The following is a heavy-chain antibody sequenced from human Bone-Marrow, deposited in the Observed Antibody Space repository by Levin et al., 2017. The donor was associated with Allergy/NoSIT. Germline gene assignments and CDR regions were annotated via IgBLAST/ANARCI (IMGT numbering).Heavy chain of an antibody. J-gene: IGHJ4*02. CDR1: GGSISDYY. Sequence: LSQTLSLTCTVSGGSISDYYWSWIRQPPEKELEWIGYIYDSGTTRYNPSLKSRVTISLDTSKNQFSLRLSSLAAVDTAIYYCARLASGGRVQRGFDYWGQGTLVTVSS. D-gene: IGHD2-15*01. CDR2: IYDSGTT. V-gene: IGHV4-59*01. CDR3: ARLASGGRVQRGFDY.